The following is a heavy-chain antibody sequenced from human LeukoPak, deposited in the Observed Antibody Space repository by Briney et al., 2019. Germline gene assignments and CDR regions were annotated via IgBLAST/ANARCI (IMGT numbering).Heavy chain of an antibody. CDR3: AKGAYVWGSYRSSWFDP. V-gene: IGHV3-9*01. D-gene: IGHD3-16*02. J-gene: IGHJ5*02. CDR1: GFTFDDYA. Sequence: GRSLRLSCAASGFTFDDYAMHWVRQAPGKGLEWVSGISWNSGSIGYADSVKGRFTISRDNSKNTLYLQMNSLRAEDTAVYYCAKGAYVWGSYRSSWFDPWGQGTLVTVSS. CDR2: ISWNSGSI.